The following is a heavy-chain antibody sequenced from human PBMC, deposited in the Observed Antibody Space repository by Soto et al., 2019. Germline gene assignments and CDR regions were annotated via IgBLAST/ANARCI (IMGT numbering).Heavy chain of an antibody. CDR2: INAGNGNT. Sequence: ASVKVSCKASGYTFTSYAMRWVRQAPGQRLEWMGWINAGNGNTKYSQKFQGRVTITRDTSASTAYMELSSLRPEDTAVYYCARDYWDIVVVPAVFGMDVWGQGTTVTVSS. D-gene: IGHD2-2*01. V-gene: IGHV1-3*01. J-gene: IGHJ6*02. CDR3: ARDYWDIVVVPAVFGMDV. CDR1: GYTFTSYA.